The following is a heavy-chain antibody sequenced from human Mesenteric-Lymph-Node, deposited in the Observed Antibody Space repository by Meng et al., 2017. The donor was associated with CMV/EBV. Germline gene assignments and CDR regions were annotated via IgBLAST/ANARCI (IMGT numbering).Heavy chain of an antibody. CDR2: ISSSGSTI. Sequence: GGSLRLSCAASGFTFSSYEMNWVRQAPGKGLEWVSYISSSGSTIYYADSVKGRFTVSRDNAKNSLYLQMNSLRAEDTAVYYCARLKDYGGNLGLDYWGQGTLVTVSS. CDR1: GFTFSSYE. V-gene: IGHV3-48*03. D-gene: IGHD4-23*01. J-gene: IGHJ4*02. CDR3: ARLKDYGGNLGLDY.